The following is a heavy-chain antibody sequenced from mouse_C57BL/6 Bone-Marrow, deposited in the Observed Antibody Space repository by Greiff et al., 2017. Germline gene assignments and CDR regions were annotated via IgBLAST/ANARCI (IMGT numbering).Heavy chain of an antibody. CDR1: GYTFTSYG. CDR3: ERGGGWWFAY. J-gene: IGHJ3*01. CDR2: IYPRSGNT. V-gene: IGHV1-81*01. Sequence: QVQLKQSGAELARPGASVKLSCKASGYTFTSYGISWVKQRTGQGLEWIGEIYPRSGNTYSNEKFKGKATLTADKSASTAYMELRSLTSEDSAVYFCERGGGWWFAYWGQGTLVTVSA.